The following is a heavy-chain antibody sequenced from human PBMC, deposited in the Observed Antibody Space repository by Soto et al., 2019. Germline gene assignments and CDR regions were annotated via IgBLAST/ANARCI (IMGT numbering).Heavy chain of an antibody. CDR3: AKEGGFWLPFDS. D-gene: IGHD5-12*01. J-gene: IGHJ4*02. CDR2: ISANGGNT. V-gene: IGHV3-23*01. Sequence: EVQLLESGGGLVQPGGSLRLSCAASGFAFSNYGMAWVRQAPGKGLEYVSAISANGGNTYYADSVKGRFTISRDNSKNTLYLQMNSLRVEDTAVYYCAKEGGFWLPFDSWGQGALVTVSS. CDR1: GFAFSNYG.